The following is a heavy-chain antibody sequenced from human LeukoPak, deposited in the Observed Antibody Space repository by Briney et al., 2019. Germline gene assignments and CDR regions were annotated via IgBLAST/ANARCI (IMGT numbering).Heavy chain of an antibody. Sequence: ASVKVSCKASGYTFTSYVISWVRQAPGQGLEWMGWISAYNGNTNYVQKLQGRVTMTTDTSTSTAYMELRSLRSDDTAVYYCARGASTVVTPYDAFDIWGQGTMVTVSS. CDR3: ARGASTVVTPYDAFDI. CDR1: GYTFTSYV. V-gene: IGHV1-18*01. D-gene: IGHD4-23*01. J-gene: IGHJ3*02. CDR2: ISAYNGNT.